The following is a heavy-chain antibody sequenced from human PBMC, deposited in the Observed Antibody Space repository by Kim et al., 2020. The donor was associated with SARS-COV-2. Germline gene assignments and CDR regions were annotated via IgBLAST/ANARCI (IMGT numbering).Heavy chain of an antibody. CDR1: GYTFTRYT. Sequence: ASVKVSCKASGYTFTRYTMHWVRQAPGQRLEWMGWISAPNGNTRYSQKFQGRVTITRDTSANTAYMDLSSLTSEDTAVYYCARDSGSGWFDPWGQGTLVTVSS. J-gene: IGHJ5*02. CDR3: ARDSGSGWFDP. D-gene: IGHD2-15*01. CDR2: ISAPNGNT. V-gene: IGHV1-3*01.